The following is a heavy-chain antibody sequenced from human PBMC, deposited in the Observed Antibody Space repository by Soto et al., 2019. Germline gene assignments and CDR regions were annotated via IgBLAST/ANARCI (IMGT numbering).Heavy chain of an antibody. CDR1: GGSISSYY. CDR2: IYYSGST. V-gene: IGHV4-59*01. Sequence: PSETLSLTCTVSGGSISSYYWSWIRQPPGKGLEWIGYIYYSGSTNYNPSLKSRATISVDTSKNQFSLKLSSVTAADTAVYYCARDHSSGWLNWFDPWGQGTLVTVSS. D-gene: IGHD6-19*01. J-gene: IGHJ5*02. CDR3: ARDHSSGWLNWFDP.